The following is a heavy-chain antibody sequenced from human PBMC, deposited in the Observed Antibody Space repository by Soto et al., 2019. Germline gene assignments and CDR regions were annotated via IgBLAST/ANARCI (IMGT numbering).Heavy chain of an antibody. V-gene: IGHV3-30-3*01. CDR1: GFTFSSYA. CDR3: ARQDHSSSGWFDT. J-gene: IGHJ5*02. Sequence: LRLSCAASGFTFSSYAMHWVRQAPGKGLEWVAVISYDGSKKYYADSMKGRFTISRDNSKNTLYLQMNSLRAEDTAVYYCARQDHSSSGWFDTWGQGTLVTVSS. D-gene: IGHD3-22*01. CDR2: ISYDGSKK.